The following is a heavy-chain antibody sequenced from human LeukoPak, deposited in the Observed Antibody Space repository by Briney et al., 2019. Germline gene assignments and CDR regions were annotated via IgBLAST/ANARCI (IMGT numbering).Heavy chain of an antibody. CDR1: GFTFSSYS. CDR3: ARDAGYCSGGSCYFGTFDY. J-gene: IGHJ4*02. V-gene: IGHV3-21*01. CDR2: ISSSSSYI. D-gene: IGHD2-15*01. Sequence: PGGSLRLSCAASGFTFSSYSMNWVRQAPGKGLEWVSSISSSSSYIYYADSVKGRFTISRDSAKNSLYLQMNSLRAEDTAVYYCARDAGYCSGGSCYFGTFDYWGQGTLVTVSS.